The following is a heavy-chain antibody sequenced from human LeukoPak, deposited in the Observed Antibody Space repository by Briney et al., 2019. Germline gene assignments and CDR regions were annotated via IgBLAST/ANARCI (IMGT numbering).Heavy chain of an antibody. CDR3: ARALIGRDAFDI. CDR1: GYTFTSHD. V-gene: IGHV1-8*03. J-gene: IGHJ3*02. CDR2: MNPNSGNT. Sequence: GASVKVTCKSCGYTFTSHDINWVRQATGQGLEGMGWMNPNSGNTGYAQKFQERVTITRNTSISTAYVELSSLRSEDTAVYYCARALIGRDAFDIWGQGTMVSVP. D-gene: IGHD2-21*01.